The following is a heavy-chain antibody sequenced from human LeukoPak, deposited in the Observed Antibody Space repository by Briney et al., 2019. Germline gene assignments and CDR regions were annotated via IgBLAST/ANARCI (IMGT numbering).Heavy chain of an antibody. D-gene: IGHD3-10*01. Sequence: PGGSLRLSGAASGFTFSGYVMTWVGQAPGKGRECVSSITFSSSHIYYADSAKGRFTISRDNTKDSLYLQMNSLRAEDTAIYYCARGPQFSGPGWFDPWGQGTLVTVSS. V-gene: IGHV3-21*01. CDR1: GFTFSGYV. CDR3: ARGPQFSGPGWFDP. J-gene: IGHJ5*02. CDR2: ITFSSSHI.